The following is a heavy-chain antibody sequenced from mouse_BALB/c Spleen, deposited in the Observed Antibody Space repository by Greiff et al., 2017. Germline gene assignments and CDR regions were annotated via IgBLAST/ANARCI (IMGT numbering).Heavy chain of an antibody. Sequence: EVQVVESGGGLVKPGGSLKLSCAASGFTFSSYAMSWVRQTPEKRLEWVASISSGGSTYYTDSVKGRFTISRDNARNILYLQMSSLRSEDTAMYSCAREGGNYWYFDVWGAGTTVTVSS. CDR1: GFTFSSYA. CDR3: AREGGNYWYFDV. D-gene: IGHD1-1*02. V-gene: IGHV5-6-5*01. CDR2: ISSGGST. J-gene: IGHJ1*01.